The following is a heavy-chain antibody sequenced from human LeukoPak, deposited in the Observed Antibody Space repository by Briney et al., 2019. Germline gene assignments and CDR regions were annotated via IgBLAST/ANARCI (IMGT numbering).Heavy chain of an antibody. V-gene: IGHV4-59*08. J-gene: IGHJ4*02. D-gene: IGHD1-26*01. CDR1: GGSISSYY. CDR2: IYYSGST. Sequence: SETLSLTCTVSGGSISSYYWSWIRQPPGKGLEWIGDIYYSGSTNYNPSLKSRVTISVDTSKNQFSLRLSSVTAADTAVYYSARLASGSYGPLTPFDYWGQGTLVPSPQ. CDR3: ARLASGSYGPLTPFDY.